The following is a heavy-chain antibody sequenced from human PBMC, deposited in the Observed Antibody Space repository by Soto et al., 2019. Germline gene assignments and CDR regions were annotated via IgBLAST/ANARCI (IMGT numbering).Heavy chain of an antibody. CDR2: IYYSGST. D-gene: IGHD2-21*02. CDR1: GGSISSNY. CDR3: ARASTVVTHSGSYNWFDP. Sequence: QVQLQESGPGLVKPSETLSLTCTVSGGSISSNYWSWIRQPPGKGLEWIGYIYYSGSTNYNPSLKSRVTISVDTSKNQSSLEPSSVTAADTAVFYCARASTVVTHSGSYNWFDPWGQGTLVTVSS. V-gene: IGHV4-59*01. J-gene: IGHJ5*02.